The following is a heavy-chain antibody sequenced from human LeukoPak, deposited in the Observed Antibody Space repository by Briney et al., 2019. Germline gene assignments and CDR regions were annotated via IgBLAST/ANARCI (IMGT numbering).Heavy chain of an antibody. V-gene: IGHV1-24*01. CDR2: FDPADGET. J-gene: IGHJ2*01. D-gene: IGHD2-2*01. Sequence: ASVKVSCKVSGYTLTDLSMHWVRQAPGKGLEWMGGFDPADGETIYTQKFQGRVTMTEDSSTGTAYLELSSLRSEDTAVYYCATAHCSSARCKWHWYFDLWGRGTLVTVSS. CDR1: GYTLTDLS. CDR3: ATAHCSSARCKWHWYFDL.